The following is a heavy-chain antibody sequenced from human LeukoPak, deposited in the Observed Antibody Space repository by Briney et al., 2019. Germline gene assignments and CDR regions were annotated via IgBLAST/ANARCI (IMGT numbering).Heavy chain of an antibody. CDR2: SGDSDGST. V-gene: IGHV3-23*01. Sequence: GGSLRLSCAASGFTFSGSGMSCVRQAPGKGLEWISSSGDSDGSTYYADSLTGRSTISRDNSKNTLYLQMNNLRAEDTAVYYCAKGGCRGTCNPLAYWGQGALVTVSP. J-gene: IGHJ4*02. CDR1: GFTFSGSG. CDR3: AKGGCRGTCNPLAY. D-gene: IGHD2-15*01.